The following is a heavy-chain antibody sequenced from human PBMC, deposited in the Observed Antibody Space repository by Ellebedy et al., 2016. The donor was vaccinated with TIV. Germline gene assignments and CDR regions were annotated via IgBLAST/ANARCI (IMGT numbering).Heavy chain of an antibody. CDR2: INHSGST. CDR1: AGPFSGYS. J-gene: IGHJ4*02. Sequence: MPSETLSLTCAVYAGPFSGYSCRRIRQPPGKGLGWTGEINHSGSTNYNPSLKCRVTVSVDASKNQFSLNLSSVTAADTAVFYCARGPKGVNCSDGNCYPRMYYFDYWGQGTLVTVSS. V-gene: IGHV4-34*01. CDR3: ARGPKGVNCSDGNCYPRMYYFDY. D-gene: IGHD2-15*01.